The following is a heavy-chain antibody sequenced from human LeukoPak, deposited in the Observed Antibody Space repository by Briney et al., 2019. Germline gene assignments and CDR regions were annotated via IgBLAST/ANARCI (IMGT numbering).Heavy chain of an antibody. Sequence: SETLSLTCTVSGGSISSSSYYWGWIRQPPGKGLEWIGSIYYSGSTYYNPSLKSRVTISVDTSKNQFSLKLSSVTAADTAVYYCAREAAGPYGQIAAAGRDYFDYWGQGTLVTVSS. D-gene: IGHD6-13*01. CDR2: IYYSGST. CDR1: GGSISSSSYY. CDR3: AREAAGPYGQIAAAGRDYFDY. J-gene: IGHJ4*02. V-gene: IGHV4-39*07.